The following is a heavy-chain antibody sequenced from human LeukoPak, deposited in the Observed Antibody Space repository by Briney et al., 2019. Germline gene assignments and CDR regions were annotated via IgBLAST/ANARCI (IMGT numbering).Heavy chain of an antibody. CDR1: GFSFSTYA. CDR2: IWHDASHT. CDR3: AREIFGSGSYRDY. J-gene: IGHJ4*02. D-gene: IGHD3-10*01. V-gene: IGHV3-33*01. Sequence: GGSLRVSCAASGFSFSTYAMHGVRQAPGKGLEWVALIWHDASHTFYTDSVKGRFTISRDNSKNTVYLQMNSLGGEDTAVYYCAREIFGSGSYRDYWGQGTLVTVSS.